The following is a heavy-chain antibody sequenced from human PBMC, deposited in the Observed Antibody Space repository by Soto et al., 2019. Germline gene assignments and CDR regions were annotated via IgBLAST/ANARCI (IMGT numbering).Heavy chain of an antibody. CDR1: GGSISSFTYY. CDR3: ARRERYYGSPGWFDP. V-gene: IGHV4-39*01. Sequence: GPGPLFSSETLSLTCSVSGGSISSFTYYWGWIRQPPGKGLEWIGTVYYNENTYYNPSLKSRVTITVDTAKNQFSLNLRSVTAADTAMYFCARRERYYGSPGWFDPWGPGTLVTVSS. CDR2: VYYNENT. J-gene: IGHJ5*02. D-gene: IGHD3-10*01.